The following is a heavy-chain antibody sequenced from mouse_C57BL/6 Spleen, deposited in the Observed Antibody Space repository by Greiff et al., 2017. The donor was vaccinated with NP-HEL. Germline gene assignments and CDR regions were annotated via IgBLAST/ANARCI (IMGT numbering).Heavy chain of an antibody. CDR2: IYPGDGDT. CDR3: AREGPGYYFDY. D-gene: IGHD2-2*01. J-gene: IGHJ2*01. Sequence: QVQLQQSGPELVKPGASVKISCKASGYAFSSSWMNWVKQRPGKGLEWIGRIYPGDGDTNYNGKFKGKATLTADKSSSTAYMQLSSLTSEDSAVYFCAREGPGYYFDYWGQGTTLTVSS. V-gene: IGHV1-82*01. CDR1: GYAFSSSW.